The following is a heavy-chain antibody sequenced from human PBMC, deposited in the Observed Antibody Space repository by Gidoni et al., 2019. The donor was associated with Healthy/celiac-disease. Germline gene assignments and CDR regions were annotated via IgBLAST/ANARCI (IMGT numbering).Heavy chain of an antibody. CDR3: ARGRDGYIFDY. Sequence: QVQLVESGGGVVQPWRSLRLSCGASGLTFSSYAMHWVRQAPGKGLEWVAFISYDGSNKYYADAVKGRFTISRDNSKNTLYLQMNSLRAEDTAVYYCARGRDGYIFDYWGQGTLVTVSS. J-gene: IGHJ4*02. CDR2: ISYDGSNK. V-gene: IGHV3-30-3*01. CDR1: GLTFSSYA. D-gene: IGHD5-12*01.